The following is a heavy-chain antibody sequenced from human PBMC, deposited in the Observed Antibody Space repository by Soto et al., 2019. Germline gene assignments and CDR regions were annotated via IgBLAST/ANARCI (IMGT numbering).Heavy chain of an antibody. J-gene: IGHJ6*02. CDR3: ARDKRSLEWLPAVDGMDV. Sequence: PSQTLSLTGAVSGYSISICYYWGWIRQPPGKGLEWIGSIYHSGSTYYNPSLKSRVTISVDTSKNRFSLKRSSENAAYTAVYYCARDKRSLEWLPAVDGMDVWGQGTTVTVSS. D-gene: IGHD3-3*01. CDR2: IYHSGST. V-gene: IGHV4-38-2*02. CDR1: GYSISICYY.